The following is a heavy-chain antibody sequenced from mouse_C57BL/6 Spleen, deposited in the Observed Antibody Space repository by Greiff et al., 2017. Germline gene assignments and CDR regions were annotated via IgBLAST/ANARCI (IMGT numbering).Heavy chain of an antibody. V-gene: IGHV1-82*01. CDR3: ARSDYDYSWFAY. Sequence: VQLQQSGPELVKPGASVKISCKASGYAFSSSWMNWVKQRPGKGLEWIGRIYPGDGDTNYNGKFKGKATLTADKSSSTAYMQLSSLTSEDSAVYFCARSDYDYSWFAYWGQGTLVTVSA. J-gene: IGHJ3*01. D-gene: IGHD2-4*01. CDR2: IYPGDGDT. CDR1: GYAFSSSW.